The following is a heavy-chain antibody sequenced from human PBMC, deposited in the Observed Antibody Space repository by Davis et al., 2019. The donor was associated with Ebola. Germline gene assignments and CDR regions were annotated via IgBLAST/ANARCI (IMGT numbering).Heavy chain of an antibody. CDR3: ASPGYSSSSGGDYYYYGMDV. V-gene: IGHV3-21*01. J-gene: IGHJ6*02. Sequence: PGGSLRLSCAASGFTLSSYSMNWVSQAPGKGLEWVSSISTSSSYIYYADSVKGRFTIPRDNTKNSLYLQMNSLGAEDTAVYYCASPGYSSSSGGDYYYYGMDVWGQGTTVTVSS. CDR2: ISTSSSYI. CDR1: GFTLSSYS. D-gene: IGHD6-6*01.